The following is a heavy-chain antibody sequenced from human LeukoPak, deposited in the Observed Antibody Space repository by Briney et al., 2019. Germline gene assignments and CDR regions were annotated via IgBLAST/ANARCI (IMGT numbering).Heavy chain of an antibody. CDR3: ARDYGDY. D-gene: IGHD4-17*01. CDR1: GYTFTGYH. Sequence: ASVKVSCKASGYTFTGYHMHWVRQAPGQGLEWMGWINSYSGETNYAQKFQGRVTMARDTSISTAYVELSSLRSEDTAVYYCARDYGDYWGQGTLVTVSS. J-gene: IGHJ4*02. V-gene: IGHV1-2*02. CDR2: INSYSGET.